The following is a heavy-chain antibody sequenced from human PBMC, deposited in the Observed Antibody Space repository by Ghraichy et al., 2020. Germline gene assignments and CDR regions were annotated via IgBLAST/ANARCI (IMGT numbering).Heavy chain of an antibody. CDR1: GDSVSSNSAA. V-gene: IGHV6-1*01. CDR2: TYYRSKWYN. D-gene: IGHD2-15*01. Sequence: SQTLSLTCAISGDSVSSNSAAWNWIRQSPSRGLEWLGRTYYRSKWYNDYAVSVKSRITINPDTSKNQFSLQLNSVTPEDTAVYYCARGVVVVVAATSYYYYGMDVWGQGTTVTVSS. J-gene: IGHJ6*02. CDR3: ARGVVVVVAATSYYYYGMDV.